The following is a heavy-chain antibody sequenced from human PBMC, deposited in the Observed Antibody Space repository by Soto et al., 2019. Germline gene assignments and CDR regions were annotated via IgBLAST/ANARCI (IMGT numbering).Heavy chain of an antibody. D-gene: IGHD2-8*01. Sequence: PGGSLRLSCAASGFTFSSYSMNWVRQAPGKGLEWVSSISSSSSYIYYADSVKGRFTISRDNAKNSLYLQMNSLRAEDTAVYYCARSSLAPYADWFDPWGQGTLVTVSS. V-gene: IGHV3-21*01. CDR3: ARSSLAPYADWFDP. CDR1: GFTFSSYS. CDR2: ISSSSSYI. J-gene: IGHJ5*02.